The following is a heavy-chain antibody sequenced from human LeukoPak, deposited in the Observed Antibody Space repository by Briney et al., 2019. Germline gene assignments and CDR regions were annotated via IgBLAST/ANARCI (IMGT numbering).Heavy chain of an antibody. D-gene: IGHD6-6*01. CDR2: INHSGST. CDR3: ARLESPSIAARPYYYYYGMDV. Sequence: PSETLSLTCAVYGGSFSGYYWSWIRQPPGKGLEWIGEINHSGSTNYNPSLKSRVTISVDTSKNQFSLKLSSVTAADTAVYYCARLESPSIAARPYYYYYGMDVWGQGTTVTVSS. CDR1: GGSFSGYY. V-gene: IGHV4-34*01. J-gene: IGHJ6*02.